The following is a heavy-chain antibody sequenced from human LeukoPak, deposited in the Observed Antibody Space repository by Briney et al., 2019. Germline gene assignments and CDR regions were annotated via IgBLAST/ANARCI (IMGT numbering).Heavy chain of an antibody. CDR3: ATTPNDYGDYAGESDAFDI. CDR1: GYSFTRYW. CDR2: IYPGDSDT. Sequence: HGESLKISCKGSGYSFTRYWIGRVRQMPGKGLEWMGIIYPGDSDTRYSPSFQGQVTISADKSISTAYLQWSSLKASDTAMYYCATTPNDYGDYAGESDAFDIWGQGTMVAVSS. D-gene: IGHD4-17*01. V-gene: IGHV5-51*01. J-gene: IGHJ3*02.